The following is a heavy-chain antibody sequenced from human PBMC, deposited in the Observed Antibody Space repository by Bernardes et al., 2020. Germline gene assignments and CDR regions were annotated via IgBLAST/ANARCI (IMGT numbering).Heavy chain of an antibody. D-gene: IGHD3-10*01. J-gene: IGHJ4*02. Sequence: SGPTLLKPTQTLTLTCPFSWISLGSSGVGVGWIRQPPGKALECLALIYWDDDKRYSPSLKSRLTITKDTSKDQVVLTMTNMDPVDTATYYCAHRSSTLVRGKYYFDDWGQGTLVTVSS. CDR2: IYWDDDK. V-gene: IGHV2-5*02. CDR3: AHRSSTLVRGKYYFDD. CDR1: WISLGSSGVG.